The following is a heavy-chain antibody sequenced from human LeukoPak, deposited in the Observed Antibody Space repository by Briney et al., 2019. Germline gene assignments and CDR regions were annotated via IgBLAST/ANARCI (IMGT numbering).Heavy chain of an antibody. CDR1: GFTFSSYA. CDR2: INRSGST. CDR3: AKETSESYSPLEY. V-gene: IGHV3-23*01. J-gene: IGHJ4*02. Sequence: GGSLRLSCAASGFTFSSYAMTWVRQAPGKGLEWVSTINRSGSTHDADSVKGRFTISRDNSKNTLYLQMNSLRAEDTAIYYCAKETSESYSPLEYWGQGTLVTVSS. D-gene: IGHD1-26*01.